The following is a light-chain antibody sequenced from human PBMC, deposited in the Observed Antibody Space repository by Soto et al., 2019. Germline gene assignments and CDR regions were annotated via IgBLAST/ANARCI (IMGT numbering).Light chain of an antibody. CDR1: QTIINY. CDR3: QQSYNTPIT. CDR2: AAS. J-gene: IGKJ5*01. Sequence: DIQMTQSPSSLSASLGYRVTITCRASQTIINYLNWYQQKSGRAPELLVYAASNLQSGVPSRFTGSGSGTHFTLTISGLEPADFATYFCQQSYNTPITFGQGTRLEIK. V-gene: IGKV1-39*01.